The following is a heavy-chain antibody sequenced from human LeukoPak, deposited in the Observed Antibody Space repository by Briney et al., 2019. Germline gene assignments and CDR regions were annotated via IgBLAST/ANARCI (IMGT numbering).Heavy chain of an antibody. Sequence: GGSLRLSCAASGFTFSSYAIGWVRQAPGKGLEWVSAISNSGGSTYYADSVKGRFTISRDNSKNTLYLQMNSLRAEDTAVYYCAKVLALYGDYDYWGQGTPVTVSS. D-gene: IGHD4-17*01. J-gene: IGHJ4*02. CDR2: ISNSGGST. CDR3: AKVLALYGDYDY. V-gene: IGHV3-23*01. CDR1: GFTFSSYA.